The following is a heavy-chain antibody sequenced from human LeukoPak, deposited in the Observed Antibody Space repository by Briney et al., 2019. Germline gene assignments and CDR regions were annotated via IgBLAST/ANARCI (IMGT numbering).Heavy chain of an antibody. Sequence: PGGSLRLSCAASGFTFSDHDVHWVRQATGKGLEWVSAIGTAGDTYYTGSVKGRFTISRENAKNSLYLQMNSLRAGDTAVYYCARVAKERVGGVYYFDYWGQGTLVTVSS. CDR3: ARVAKERVGGVYYFDY. CDR1: GFTFSDHD. D-gene: IGHD1-1*01. J-gene: IGHJ4*02. V-gene: IGHV3-13*01. CDR2: IGTAGDT.